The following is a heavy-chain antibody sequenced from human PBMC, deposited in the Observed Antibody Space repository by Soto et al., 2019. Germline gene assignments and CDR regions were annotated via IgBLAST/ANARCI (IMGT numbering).Heavy chain of an antibody. Sequence: QVQLVQSGAEVKKPGASVKVSCKASGYTFTSYYMHWVRQAPGQGPEWMGIINPSGGSTSYAQKFQGRVTMTRDTSASTVYMERSSLRSEDTAVYYCARTAIPVGAFDIWGQGTMVTVSS. CDR1: GYTFTSYY. CDR2: INPSGGST. V-gene: IGHV1-46*01. D-gene: IGHD2-21*02. J-gene: IGHJ3*02. CDR3: ARTAIPVGAFDI.